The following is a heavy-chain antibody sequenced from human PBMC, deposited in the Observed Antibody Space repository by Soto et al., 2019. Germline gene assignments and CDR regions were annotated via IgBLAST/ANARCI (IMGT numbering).Heavy chain of an antibody. Sequence: GESLKISCAASGFTFSSYAMSWVRQAPGKGLEWVSAISGSCGSTYYADSVKGRFTISRENSKNTLYLQMNSLRAEDTAVYYCAKEVNPSPPITMVRGVNAGPFDYWGQGTLVTVSS. CDR3: AKEVNPSPPITMVRGVNAGPFDY. D-gene: IGHD3-10*01. V-gene: IGHV3-23*01. J-gene: IGHJ4*02. CDR1: GFTFSSYA. CDR2: ISGSCGST.